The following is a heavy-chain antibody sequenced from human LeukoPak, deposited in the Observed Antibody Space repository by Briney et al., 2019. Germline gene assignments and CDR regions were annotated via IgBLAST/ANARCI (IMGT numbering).Heavy chain of an antibody. CDR1: GFTFSSYW. Sequence: GGSLGLSCAASGFTFSSYWMHWVRQAPGKGLVWVSRINSDGSSTSYADSVKGRFTISRDNARNTLYLQMNSLRAEDTAVYYCAREFLYCGGDCYYDYWGQGTLVTVSS. D-gene: IGHD2-21*02. CDR3: AREFLYCGGDCYYDY. V-gene: IGHV3-74*01. J-gene: IGHJ4*02. CDR2: INSDGSST.